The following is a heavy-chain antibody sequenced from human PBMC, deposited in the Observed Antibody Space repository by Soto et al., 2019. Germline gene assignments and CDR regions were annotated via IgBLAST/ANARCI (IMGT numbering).Heavy chain of an antibody. Sequence: ASVKVSCKASGYTFTDYYIHWVRQAPGQGLEWVGWINPDSGGTNLAQRFQGRVTMTSDTSINTAYMELSSLRSDDTAGYYCAIRTGQLAIISEFDGDWFFEVWGRGTLVTVS. CDR3: AIRTGQLAIISEFDGDWFFEV. CDR2: INPDSGGT. V-gene: IGHV1-2*02. D-gene: IGHD2-2*01. CDR1: GYTFTDYY. J-gene: IGHJ2*01.